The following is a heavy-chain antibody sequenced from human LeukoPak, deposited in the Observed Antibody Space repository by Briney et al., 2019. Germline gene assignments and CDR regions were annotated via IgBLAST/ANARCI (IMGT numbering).Heavy chain of an antibody. CDR1: GGSISGYY. V-gene: IGHV4-4*07. Sequence: KPSETLSLTCTVSGGSISGYYWSWIRQPAGKGLEWIGRIHTSGSTNYNPSLKSRVTMSADTSKNQFHLKLSSVTAADTAVYYCARDGYYYDSSGLYYFDYWGQGTLVTVSS. CDR3: ARDGYYYDSSGLYYFDY. J-gene: IGHJ4*02. D-gene: IGHD3-22*01. CDR2: IHTSGST.